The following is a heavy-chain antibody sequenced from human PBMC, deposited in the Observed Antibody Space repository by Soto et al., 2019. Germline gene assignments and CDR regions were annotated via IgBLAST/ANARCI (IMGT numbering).Heavy chain of an antibody. Sequence: EVQLLESGGDLVQPGGSLRLSCAASGFSFSSYSFTWVRQAPEKGLEWVAGISIGGDKTWHADSVKGRFTISRDNSKNTVYLQMKSLRVDDTAVYYCAKWDGDGDHWGQGTLVTVSS. D-gene: IGHD2-21*02. V-gene: IGHV3-23*01. J-gene: IGHJ5*02. CDR1: GFSFSSYS. CDR3: AKWDGDGDH. CDR2: ISIGGDKT.